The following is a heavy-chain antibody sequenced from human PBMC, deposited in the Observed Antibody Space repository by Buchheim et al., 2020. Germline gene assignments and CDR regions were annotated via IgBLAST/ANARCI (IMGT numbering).Heavy chain of an antibody. CDR1: GGSFSGYY. CDR3: ARVVMKAWGPVTYYYYGMDV. V-gene: IGHV4-34*01. CDR2: INHSGST. Sequence: QVQLQQWGAGLLKPSETLSLTCAVYGGSFSGYYWSWIRQPPGKGLEWIGEINHSGSTNYNPSLKSRITISVETSNNQFSLKLSSVTAADTAVYYCARVVMKAWGPVTYYYYGMDVWGQGTT. J-gene: IGHJ6*02. D-gene: IGHD2/OR15-2a*01.